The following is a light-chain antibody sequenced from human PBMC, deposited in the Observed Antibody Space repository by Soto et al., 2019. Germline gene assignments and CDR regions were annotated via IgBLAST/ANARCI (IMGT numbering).Light chain of an antibody. CDR3: QHYNTYPWT. V-gene: IGKV1-5*03. CDR1: QSISSW. CDR2: KAS. J-gene: IGKJ1*01. Sequence: DIQMTQSPWARAASVGGGGTSTCRASQSISSWLAWYQQKPGKAPNLLIHKASHLESGVPSRFSGSGSGTEFTITISSLQNGDFETYYCQHYNTYPWTFGQGTEVDIK.